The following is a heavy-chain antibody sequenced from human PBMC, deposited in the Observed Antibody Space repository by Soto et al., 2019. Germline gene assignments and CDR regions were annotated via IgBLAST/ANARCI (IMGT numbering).Heavy chain of an antibody. CDR2: IIPIFGTA. CDR3: AAGRWLQPLQGYYYYGMDV. CDR1: GGTFSSYA. D-gene: IGHD5-12*01. V-gene: IGHV1-69*01. J-gene: IGHJ6*02. Sequence: QVPLVQSGAEVKKPGSSVKVSCKASGGTFSSYAISWVRQAPGQGLEWMGGIIPIFGTANYAQKFQGRVTITADESTSTAYMELSSLRSEDTAVYYCAAGRWLQPLQGYYYYGMDVWGQGTTVTVSS.